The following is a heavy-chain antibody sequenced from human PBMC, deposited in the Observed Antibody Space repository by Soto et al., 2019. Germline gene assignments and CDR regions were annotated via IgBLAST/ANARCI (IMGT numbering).Heavy chain of an antibody. CDR2: IYPGDSDT. D-gene: IGHD6-13*01. J-gene: IGHJ6*02. V-gene: IGHV5-51*01. Sequence: PGDSLKISCEGYGYGFTSFWIGWVRQVHGKCLEWMGIIYPGDSDTRYSPSFKGQVTISADKSISTAYLQWSSLKASDTAMYYCASSSWNYYGMDVWGQGTTVTVSS. CDR3: ASSSWNYYGMDV. CDR1: GYGFTSFW.